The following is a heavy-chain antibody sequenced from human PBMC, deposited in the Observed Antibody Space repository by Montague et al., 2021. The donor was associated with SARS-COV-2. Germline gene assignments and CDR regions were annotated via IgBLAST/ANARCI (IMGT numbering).Heavy chain of an antibody. CDR1: GDSISTSTW. Sequence: SETLSLTCRVSGDSISTSTWWTWVRQTPGKGLEWIGEIVHSGTINYNPSLKSRVNILVDKSNNQVSLRLSSLIAADTDVYYCATLSRRTAAGTRDYFGLDVWGQGTPVAVSS. J-gene: IGHJ6*02. V-gene: IGHV4-4*02. CDR2: IVHSGTI. CDR3: ATLSRRTAAGTRDYFGLDV. D-gene: IGHD6-13*01.